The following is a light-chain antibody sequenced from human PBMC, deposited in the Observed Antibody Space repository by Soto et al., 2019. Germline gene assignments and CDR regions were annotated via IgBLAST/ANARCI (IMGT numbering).Light chain of an antibody. CDR2: DAS. CDR1: QDITNS. V-gene: IGKV1-33*01. J-gene: IGKJ4*01. CDR3: QQYENLPLT. Sequence: DIQMTQSPSSLSASVGDRVTITCQASQDITNSLTWYQQRPGKAPKLLIYDASNLETGVPSRFSGSGSGTGFTFTISSLQPEDIATYFCQQYENLPLTFGGGTKVDIK.